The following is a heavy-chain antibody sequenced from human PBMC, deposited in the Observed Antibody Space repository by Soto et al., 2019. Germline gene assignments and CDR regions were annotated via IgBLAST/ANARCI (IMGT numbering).Heavy chain of an antibody. CDR2: INPNNGVT. CDR3: AAAAIPVAGRHPDF. CDR1: GYMFTGVD. V-gene: IGHV1-2*02. D-gene: IGHD6-19*01. J-gene: IGHJ4*01. Sequence: GASVKVFGKASGYMFTGVDLHWVRQAPGQGLEWRGWINPNNGVTTYAKNFQGRVTMTRDSSISTAYMELSSLRSDGTAVYFCAAAAIPVAGRHPDFWG.